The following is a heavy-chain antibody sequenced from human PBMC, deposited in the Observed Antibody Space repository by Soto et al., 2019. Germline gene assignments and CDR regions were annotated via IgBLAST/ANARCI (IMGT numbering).Heavy chain of an antibody. J-gene: IGHJ6*02. Sequence: SETLSLTCAVYGGSFSGYYWSWIRQPPGKGLEWIGEINHSGSTNYNPSLKSRVTISVDTSKNQFSLKLSSVTAADTAVYYCARGLRAPQRYSITIFGVVTTGMDVWGQGTTVTVSS. V-gene: IGHV4-34*01. D-gene: IGHD3-3*01. CDR3: ARGLRAPQRYSITIFGVVTTGMDV. CDR2: INHSGST. CDR1: GGSFSGYY.